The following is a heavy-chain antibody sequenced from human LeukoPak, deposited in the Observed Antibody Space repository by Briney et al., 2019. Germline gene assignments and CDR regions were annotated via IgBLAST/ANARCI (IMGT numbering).Heavy chain of an antibody. CDR2: ITSSDSSK. Sequence: GRSLRLSCAASGFIFSDYYMSWIRQAPGKGLEWISYITSSDSSKYYADSVKGRFTISRDNAKNSLYLQMNSLRAEDTAVYYCAKGGDANWFDPWGQGTLVTVSS. J-gene: IGHJ5*02. CDR1: GFIFSDYY. V-gene: IGHV3-11*01. CDR3: AKGGDANWFDP.